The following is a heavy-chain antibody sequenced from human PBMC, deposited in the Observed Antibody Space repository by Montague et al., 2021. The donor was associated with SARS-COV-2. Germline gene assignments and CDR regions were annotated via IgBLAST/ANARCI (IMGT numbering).Heavy chain of an antibody. D-gene: IGHD3-10*01. Sequence: SETLSLTCTVSGGSISSSSYYWGWIRQPPGKGLEWIGSIYYSGSTYYNPSLKSRVTISVDTSKNQFSLKLSSVTAADTAVYYCARPRWDITMVRGIYYYYGMDVWGQGTTVTVSS. CDR3: ARPRWDITMVRGIYYYYGMDV. J-gene: IGHJ6*02. V-gene: IGHV4-39*01. CDR2: IYYSGST. CDR1: GGSISSSSYY.